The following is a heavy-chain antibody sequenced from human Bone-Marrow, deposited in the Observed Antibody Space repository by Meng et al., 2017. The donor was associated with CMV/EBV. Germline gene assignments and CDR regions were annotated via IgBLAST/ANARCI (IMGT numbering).Heavy chain of an antibody. CDR1: GFTFSSYG. CDR3: ASRYSHYFDY. Sequence: QVQLVESGGGVAQPGGSLSLSCAASGFTFSSYGMHWVRQAPGKGLEWVAFIRYDGSNKYYADSVKGRFTISRDNSKNTLYLQMNSLRAEDTAVYYCASRYSHYFDYWGQGTLVTVSS. J-gene: IGHJ4*02. V-gene: IGHV3-30*02. D-gene: IGHD2-15*01. CDR2: IRYDGSNK.